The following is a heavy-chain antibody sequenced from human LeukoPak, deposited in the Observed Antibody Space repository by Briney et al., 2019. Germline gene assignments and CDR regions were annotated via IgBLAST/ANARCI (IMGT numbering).Heavy chain of an antibody. V-gene: IGHV4-59*01. CDR1: GGSISSYY. D-gene: IGHD3-10*01. J-gene: IGHJ4*02. CDR2: IYYSGST. CDR3: AREVSYYYGSGSYFDY. Sequence: SETLSLTCTVSGGSISSYYWSWIRQPPGKGLEWIGYIYYSGSTNYNPSLKSRVTISVDTPKNQFSLKLSSVTAADTAVYYCAREVSYYYGSGSYFDYWGQGTLVTVSS.